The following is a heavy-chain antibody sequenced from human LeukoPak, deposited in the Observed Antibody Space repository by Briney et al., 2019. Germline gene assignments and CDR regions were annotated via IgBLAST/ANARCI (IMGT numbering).Heavy chain of an antibody. CDR2: ISSRGDST. D-gene: IGHD3-22*01. V-gene: IGHV3-23*01. CDR3: AKGPRPDMTLVLTVEK. J-gene: IGHJ4*02. CDR1: GLTASNNA. Sequence: PVGSLILSCVAPGLTASNNAISWVSEVPGRGKKRVSTISSRGDSTYDADSVKGRFTISRDTSKNSLYLQMNSVRAEDTAVYYCAKGPRPDMTLVLTVEKWGEGRLVTVSS.